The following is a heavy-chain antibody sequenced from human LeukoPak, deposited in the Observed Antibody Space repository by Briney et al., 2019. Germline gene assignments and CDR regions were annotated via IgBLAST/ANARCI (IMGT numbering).Heavy chain of an antibody. J-gene: IGHJ4*02. V-gene: IGHV3-7*05. CDR2: IKQDGSEK. CDR3: ARTAFSTAPYFDY. CDR1: GLTFSSYL. Sequence: GGSLRLSCADSGLTFSSYLMSWVRQAPGKGLEWVANIKQDGSEKYYVDSVKGRFTISRDNAKNSLFLQMNSLRAEDTAVYYCARTAFSTAPYFDYWGQGTLVTVSS. D-gene: IGHD3-3*02.